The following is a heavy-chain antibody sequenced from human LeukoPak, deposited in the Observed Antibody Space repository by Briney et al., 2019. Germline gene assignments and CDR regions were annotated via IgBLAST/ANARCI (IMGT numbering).Heavy chain of an antibody. CDR1: GYTFTSYG. J-gene: IGHJ4*02. D-gene: IGHD3-22*01. V-gene: IGHV1-18*01. CDR3: AREEGGISGYYSYSFDY. CDR2: ISAYNGNT. Sequence: ASVKVSCKASGYTFTSYGISWVRQAPGQGLEWMGGISAYNGNTNYAQKLQGRVTMTTDTSTSTAYIELRSLRSDDTAVYYCAREEGGISGYYSYSFDYWGQGTLVTVSS.